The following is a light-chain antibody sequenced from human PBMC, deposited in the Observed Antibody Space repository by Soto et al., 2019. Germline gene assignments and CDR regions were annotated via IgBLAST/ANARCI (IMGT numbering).Light chain of an antibody. V-gene: IGKV3-11*01. CDR2: DAS. Sequence: EIVMTQSPATLSVSPGERATLSCRASQSVSSNLAWYQQKPGQAPRLLIYDASNRATGIPARFSGSGSGTDFILTISSLEPEDFAVYYCHQRQYWPPITFGQGTRLEIK. J-gene: IGKJ5*01. CDR1: QSVSSN. CDR3: HQRQYWPPIT.